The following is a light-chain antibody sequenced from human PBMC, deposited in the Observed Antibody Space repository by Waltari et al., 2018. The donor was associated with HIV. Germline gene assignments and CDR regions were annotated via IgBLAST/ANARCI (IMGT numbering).Light chain of an antibody. V-gene: IGKV1-9*01. CDR1: QDIKSF. Sequence: DIHLTQSPSFLSASVGDRVTITCRASQDIKSFLAWYQQKPGKAPDLLIYAASTLQLGVPARFSGGGSGTQFTLTITSLQPDDYATYYCQQLNTSPLTFGGGTKVELK. CDR3: QQLNTSPLT. J-gene: IGKJ4*01. CDR2: AAS.